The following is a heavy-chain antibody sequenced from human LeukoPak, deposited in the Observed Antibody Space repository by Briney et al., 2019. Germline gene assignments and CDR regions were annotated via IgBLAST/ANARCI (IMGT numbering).Heavy chain of an antibody. CDR2: ISWNSGII. J-gene: IGHJ4*02. D-gene: IGHD6-19*01. V-gene: IGHV3-9*01. CDR3: AKDTRPGVAGTFDY. CDR1: GFTFDDYA. Sequence: GGSLRLSCAASGFTFDDYAMHGVRQAPGGGLEGVSCISWNSGIIGYADSVKGRFTISRDNAKNSLYLQMNRLRGEDTALYYCAKDTRPGVAGTFDYWGQGTLVTVSS.